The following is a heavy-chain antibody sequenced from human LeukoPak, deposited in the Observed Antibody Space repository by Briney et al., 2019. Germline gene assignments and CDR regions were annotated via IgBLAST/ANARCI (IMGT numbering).Heavy chain of an antibody. D-gene: IGHD3-22*01. CDR1: GGSFSGYY. CDR3: ASSFTDYYDSSGQVS. Sequence: SETLSLTCAVYGGSFSGYYWSWIRQPPGKGLEWIGEINHSGSTNYNPSLKSRVTISVDTSKNQFSLKLSSVTAADTAVYYCASSFTDYYDSSGQVSWGRGTLVTVSS. J-gene: IGHJ4*02. CDR2: INHSGST. V-gene: IGHV4-34*01.